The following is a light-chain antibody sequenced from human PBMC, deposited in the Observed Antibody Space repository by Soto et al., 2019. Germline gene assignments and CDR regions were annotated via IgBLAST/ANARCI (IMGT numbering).Light chain of an antibody. V-gene: IGKV4-1*01. CDR2: WAS. CDR1: QSVFYSSNNKNY. CDR3: QQYYNTPLT. J-gene: IGKJ4*01. Sequence: DIMMTQSPDSLAVSLGERATINCKSSQSVFYSSNNKNYLAWYQQKPGQPPKLLIYWASTRESGVPDRFSGSGSGTDFTLTISSLQAEDVAVYYCQQYYNTPLTFAGGTKVEIK.